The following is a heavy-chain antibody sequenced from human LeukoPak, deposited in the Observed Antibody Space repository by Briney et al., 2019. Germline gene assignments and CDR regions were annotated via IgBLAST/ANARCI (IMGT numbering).Heavy chain of an antibody. J-gene: IGHJ4*02. CDR3: ARDRGSSGYAYDY. CDR2: INHSGST. D-gene: IGHD3-22*01. Sequence: SETLSLTCAVYGGSFSGYYWSWIRQPPGKGLEWIGEINHSGSTNYNPSLKSRVTISVDTSKNQFSLKLSSVTAADTAVYYCARDRGSSGYAYDYWGQGTLVTVSS. V-gene: IGHV4-34*01. CDR1: GGSFSGYY.